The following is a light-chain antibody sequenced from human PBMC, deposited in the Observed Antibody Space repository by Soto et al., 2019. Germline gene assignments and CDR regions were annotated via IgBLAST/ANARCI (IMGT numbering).Light chain of an antibody. CDR1: QSVSLS. CDR3: QERTGWPPWT. J-gene: IGKJ1*01. V-gene: IGKV3-11*01. Sequence: EIVITQSPSTLSLSPGGRATLSCGASQSVSLSLAWYQQKPGQAPRLLIYDASKRASGFPARFSGSGSGTDFTLTISSLEPEDFAVYYCQERTGWPPWTFGQGTKVAI. CDR2: DAS.